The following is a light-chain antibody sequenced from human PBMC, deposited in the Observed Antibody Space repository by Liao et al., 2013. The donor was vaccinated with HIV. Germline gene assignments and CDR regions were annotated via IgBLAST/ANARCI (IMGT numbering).Light chain of an antibody. V-gene: IGLV3-1*01. CDR3: QAWDSSTVV. J-gene: IGLJ2*01. CDR2: QDS. Sequence: SYELTQPPSVSVSPGQTASITCSGDKLGDKYVYWYQQKPGQSPVLVIFQDSKRPSGIPERFAGFNSGNTATLTISGTQALDEADYYCQAWDSSTVVFGGGTKLTVL. CDR1: KLGDKY.